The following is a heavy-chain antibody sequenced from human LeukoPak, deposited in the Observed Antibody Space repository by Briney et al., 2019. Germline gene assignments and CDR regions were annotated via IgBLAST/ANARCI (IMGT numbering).Heavy chain of an antibody. J-gene: IGHJ5*02. Sequence: ASVKVSCKASGYTFTSYYMHWVRQAPGQGLEWMGIINPSGGSTSYAQKFQGRVTMTRDTSTSTVYMELSSLSSEDTAVYYSARDGDPALYGDYGMNWFDPWGQGTLVTASS. V-gene: IGHV1-46*01. CDR1: GYTFTSYY. D-gene: IGHD4-17*01. CDR3: ARDGDPALYGDYGMNWFDP. CDR2: INPSGGST.